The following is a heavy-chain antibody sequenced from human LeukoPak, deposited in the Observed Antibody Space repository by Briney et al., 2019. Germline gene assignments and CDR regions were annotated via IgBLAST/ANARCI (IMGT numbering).Heavy chain of an antibody. V-gene: IGHV1-2*02. D-gene: IGHD3-22*01. Sequence: GASVKVSCKASGYTFTGYYMHWVRQAPGQGLEWMGWINPNSGGTNYAQKFQGRVTMTRDTSISTAYMELSRLRSDDTAVYYCAREDHYDSSGYQRFEFDYWGQGTLVTVSS. CDR3: AREDHYDSSGYQRFEFDY. CDR1: GYTFTGYY. J-gene: IGHJ4*02. CDR2: INPNSGGT.